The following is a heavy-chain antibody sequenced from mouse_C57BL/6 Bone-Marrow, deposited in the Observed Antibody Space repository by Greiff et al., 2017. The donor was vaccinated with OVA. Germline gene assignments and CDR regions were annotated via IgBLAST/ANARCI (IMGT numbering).Heavy chain of an antibody. V-gene: IGHV1-76*01. CDR3: ARSYDGYAWFAY. D-gene: IGHD2-3*01. CDR2: IYPGSGNT. CDR1: GYTFTDYY. J-gene: IGHJ3*01. Sequence: VKLMESGAELVRPGASVKLSCKASGYTFTDYYINWVKQRPGQGLEWIARIYPGSGNTYYNEKFKGKATLTAEKSSSTAYMQLSSLTSEDSAVYFCARSYDGYAWFAYWGQGTLVTVSA.